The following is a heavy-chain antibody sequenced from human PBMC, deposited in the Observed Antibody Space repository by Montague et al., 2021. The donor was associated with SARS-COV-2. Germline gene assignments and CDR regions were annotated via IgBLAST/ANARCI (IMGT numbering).Heavy chain of an antibody. CDR2: INHSRST. CDR1: GGSLSGYY. V-gene: IGHV4-34*01. D-gene: IGHD2-2*01. CDR3: ARGGIGCNSCLGD. Sequence: SETLSPTRAVYGGSLSGYYWSWIRQAPGKGLEWIGEINHSRSTNYNSSLTRRVTMSLDMSKNQFYLNLSAVTAADAAVYYCARGGIGCNSCLGDWGQGTLVTVSS. J-gene: IGHJ4*02.